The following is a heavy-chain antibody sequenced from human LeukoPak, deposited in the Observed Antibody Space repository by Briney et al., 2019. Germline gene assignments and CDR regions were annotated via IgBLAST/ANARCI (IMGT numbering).Heavy chain of an antibody. Sequence: GGSLRLSCAASGFTFSSYSLNWVRQAPGKGLEWVSSISSSSSYIYYADSVKGRFTISRDNAKNSLYLQMNSLRAEDTAVYYCARVTAAAGDLDYWGQGTLVTVSS. CDR2: ISSSSSYI. CDR3: ARVTAAAGDLDY. V-gene: IGHV3-21*01. J-gene: IGHJ4*02. D-gene: IGHD6-13*01. CDR1: GFTFSSYS.